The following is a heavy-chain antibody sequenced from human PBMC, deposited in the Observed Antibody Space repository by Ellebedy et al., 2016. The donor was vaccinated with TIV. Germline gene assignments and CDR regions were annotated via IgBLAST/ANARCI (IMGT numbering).Heavy chain of an antibody. D-gene: IGHD1-7*01. Sequence: AASVKVSCKASGGTFSSYAISWARQAPGQGLEWMGRIIPILSIANYAQKFQGRVTITADKSTSTAYMELSSLRSDDTAVYYCARERFITGTTLFDYWGQGTLVTVSS. V-gene: IGHV1-69*04. CDR1: GGTFSSYA. CDR3: ARERFITGTTLFDY. CDR2: IIPILSIA. J-gene: IGHJ4*02.